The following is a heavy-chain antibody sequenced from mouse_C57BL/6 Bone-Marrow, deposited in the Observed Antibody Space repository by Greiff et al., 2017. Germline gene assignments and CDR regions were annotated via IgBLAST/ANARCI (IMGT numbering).Heavy chain of an antibody. CDR3: ARSGIQYYFDY. Sequence: EVQLQQSGAELVKPGASVKLSCTASGFNIKDYYMHWVKQRTEQGLEWIGRIDPEDGETKYAPQFQGKATLTADTSSNTSYLQLSSLTSEDTAVYYCARSGIQYYFDYWGQGTTRTVSS. CDR2: IDPEDGET. V-gene: IGHV14-2*01. D-gene: IGHD3-2*02. CDR1: GFNIKDYY. J-gene: IGHJ2*01.